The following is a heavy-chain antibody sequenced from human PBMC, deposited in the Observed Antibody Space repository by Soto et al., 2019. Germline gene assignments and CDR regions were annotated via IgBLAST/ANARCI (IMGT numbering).Heavy chain of an antibody. CDR2: IYPGDSDT. J-gene: IGHJ4*01. Sequence: PGESLKICCSVSGYTFSNYWGAWVRQMPGKGLEWMGIIYPGDSDTRYSPSFQGQVTISVDKSINPAYLQWSSLKASDSAMYYCARVSDMATVAAPDHRGHGTLAPVS. CDR3: ARVSDMATVAAPDH. CDR1: GYTFSNYW. V-gene: IGHV5-51*01. D-gene: IGHD6-13*01.